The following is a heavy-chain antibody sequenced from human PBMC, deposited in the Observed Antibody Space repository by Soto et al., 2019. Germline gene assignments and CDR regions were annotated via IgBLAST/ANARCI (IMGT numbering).Heavy chain of an antibody. CDR2: VRGSASIT. J-gene: IGHJ4*02. Sequence: EVQLLESGGGLVQPGWSLRLSCAASGFAFSDYAMNWVRQAPGKGLEWISSVRGSASITYYADSVKSRFTISRDNSKDTLFLQMNSLRAEDTAIYYCAKDRDYFDYWGQGTLVTVSS. CDR3: AKDRDYFDY. V-gene: IGHV3-23*01. CDR1: GFAFSDYA.